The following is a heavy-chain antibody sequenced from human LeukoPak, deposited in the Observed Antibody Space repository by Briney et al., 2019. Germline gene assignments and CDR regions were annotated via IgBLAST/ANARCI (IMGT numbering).Heavy chain of an antibody. J-gene: IGHJ4*02. V-gene: IGHV1-2*02. CDR1: GYTFTGYY. CDR2: INPNSGGT. Sequence: ASVKVSCKASGYTFTGYYMHWVRPAPGQGLEWMGWINPNSGGTNYAQKFQGRVTMTRDTSISTAYMELSRLRSDDTAVYYCARSRDGYNYGGLDYWGQGTLVTVSS. D-gene: IGHD5-24*01. CDR3: ARSRDGYNYGGLDY.